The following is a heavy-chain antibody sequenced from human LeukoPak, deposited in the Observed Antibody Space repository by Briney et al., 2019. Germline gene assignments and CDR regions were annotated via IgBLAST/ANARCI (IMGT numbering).Heavy chain of an antibody. D-gene: IGHD4-17*01. CDR1: GFTFSSYW. Sequence: GGSLRLSCAASGFTFSSYWMSWVRQAPGKGLEWVANIKQDGSEKYDVYSVKGRFTISRDNAKNSLYLQMNSLRAEDTAVYYCATAVTTFRNDAFDIWGQGTMVTVSS. CDR3: ATAVTTFRNDAFDI. CDR2: IKQDGSEK. J-gene: IGHJ3*02. V-gene: IGHV3-7*01.